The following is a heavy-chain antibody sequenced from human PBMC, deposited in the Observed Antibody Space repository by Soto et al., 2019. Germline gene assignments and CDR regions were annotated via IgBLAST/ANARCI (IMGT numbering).Heavy chain of an antibody. CDR2: IIHIFGTA. CDR3: ARFPRAIVATLEGGWDV. V-gene: IGHV1-69*12. J-gene: IGHJ6*02. CDR1: VGTFSSYV. Sequence: QVQRVQSGPEVKKTGSSVKVSCKASVGTFSSYVISWVRPAPGQGLEGMGGIIHIFGTANYAQKFQGRVTITADDSRSTAYMELSSLRFEDTAVFFCARFPRAIVATLEGGWDVWGQGTTVTVSS. D-gene: IGHD5-12*01.